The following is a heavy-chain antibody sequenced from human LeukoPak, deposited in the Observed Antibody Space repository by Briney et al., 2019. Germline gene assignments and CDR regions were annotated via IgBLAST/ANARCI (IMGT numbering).Heavy chain of an antibody. J-gene: IGHJ6*02. D-gene: IGHD6-19*01. CDR3: ARDNRKYSSGWSGRYYYYYGMDV. CDR2: ISSSGSTM. CDR1: GFTFSDYY. Sequence: GGSLRLSCAASGFTFSDYYMSWIRQAPGKGLERVSYISSSGSTMYYADSVKGRFTISRDNAKNSLYLQMNSLRAEDTAVYYCARDNRKYSSGWSGRYYYYYGMDVWGQGTTVTVSS. V-gene: IGHV3-11*01.